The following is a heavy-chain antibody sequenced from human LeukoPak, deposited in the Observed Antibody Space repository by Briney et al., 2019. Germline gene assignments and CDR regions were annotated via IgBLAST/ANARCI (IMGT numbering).Heavy chain of an antibody. CDR3: ARGPLEWSGYYSSYYYYYMDV. V-gene: IGHV4-61*02. CDR1: GGSISSGSYY. J-gene: IGHJ6*03. CDR2: ICTSGST. D-gene: IGHD3-3*01. Sequence: SQTLSLTCTVSGGSISSGSYYWSWIRQPAGKGLEWIGRICTSGSTNYNPSLKSRVAISVDTSKNQFSLKLSSVTAADMAVYYCARGPLEWSGYYSSYYYYYMDVWGKGTTVTVSS.